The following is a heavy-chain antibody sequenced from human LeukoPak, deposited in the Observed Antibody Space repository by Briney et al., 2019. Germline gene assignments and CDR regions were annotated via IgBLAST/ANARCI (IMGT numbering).Heavy chain of an antibody. J-gene: IGHJ6*03. CDR3: ARGYSSSYYYYYMDV. CDR2: ISYDGSNK. V-gene: IGHV3-30*04. CDR1: GFTFSSYA. D-gene: IGHD6-19*01. Sequence: GGSLRLSCAASGFTFSSYAMHWVRQAPGKGLEWVAVISYDGSNKYYADSVKGRFTISRDNSKNTLYLQMNSLRAEDTAVYYCARGYSSSYYYYYMDVWGKGTTVTVSS.